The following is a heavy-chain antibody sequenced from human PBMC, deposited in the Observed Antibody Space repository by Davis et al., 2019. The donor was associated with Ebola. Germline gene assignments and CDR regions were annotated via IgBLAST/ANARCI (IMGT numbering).Heavy chain of an antibody. V-gene: IGHV6-1*01. J-gene: IGHJ6*02. D-gene: IGHD5-18*01. Sequence: HSQTLSLTCAISGDSVSMNSAAWIWIRQSPSRGLECLGRTYYASKWNSEYAVSVKSRITVNPDTSKNQFSLQLNSVTPDDTALYYCARSWLRGGMDVWGEGTTVTV. CDR3: ARSWLRGGMDV. CDR1: GDSVSMNSAA. CDR2: TYYASKWNS.